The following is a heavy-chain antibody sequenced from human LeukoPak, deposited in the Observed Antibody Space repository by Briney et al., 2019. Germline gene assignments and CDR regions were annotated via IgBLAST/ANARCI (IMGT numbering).Heavy chain of an antibody. J-gene: IGHJ6*03. CDR1: GYTFTGYY. V-gene: IGHV1-2*02. D-gene: IGHD1-26*01. CDR2: INPNSGGT. Sequence: VASVKVSCKASGYTFTGYYMHWVRHAPGQGLEWMGWINPNSGGTNYAQKFQGRVTMTRDTSISTAYMELSRLRSDDTAVYYCARVAAWVGHMDVWGKGTTVTVSS. CDR3: ARVAAWVGHMDV.